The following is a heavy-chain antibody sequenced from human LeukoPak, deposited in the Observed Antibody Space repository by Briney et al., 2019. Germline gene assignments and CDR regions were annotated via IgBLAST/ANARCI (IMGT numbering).Heavy chain of an antibody. D-gene: IGHD3-22*01. CDR3: ARPYYYDSSGYSDAFDI. Sequence: ASVKVSCKASGGTFSSYAISWVRQAPGQGLEWMGGIIPIFGTANYAQRFQGRVTITADESTSTAYMELSSLRSEDTAVYYCARPYYYDSSGYSDAFDIWGQGTMVTVSS. CDR1: GGTFSSYA. V-gene: IGHV1-69*01. J-gene: IGHJ3*02. CDR2: IIPIFGTA.